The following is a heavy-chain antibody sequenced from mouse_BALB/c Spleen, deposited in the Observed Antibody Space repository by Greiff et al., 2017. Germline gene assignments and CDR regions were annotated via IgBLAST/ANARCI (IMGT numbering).Heavy chain of an antibody. CDR1: GYSITSDYA. CDR2: ISYSGST. V-gene: IGHV3-2*02. D-gene: IGHD1-2*01. J-gene: IGHJ4*01. Sequence: EVKVEESGPGLVKPSQSLSLTCTVTGYSITSDYAWNWIRQFPGNKLEWMGYISYSGSTSYNPSLKSRISITRDTSKNQFFLQLNSVTTEDTATYYCARDYYGYSYAMDYWGQGTSVTVSS. CDR3: ARDYYGYSYAMDY.